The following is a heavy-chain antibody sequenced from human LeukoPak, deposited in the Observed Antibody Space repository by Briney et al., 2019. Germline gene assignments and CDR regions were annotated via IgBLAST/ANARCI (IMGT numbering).Heavy chain of an antibody. CDR2: ISAQHGQT. J-gene: IGHJ4*02. V-gene: IGHV1-18*01. CDR3: ASVISTSFDY. CDR1: GYSENFYG. D-gene: IGHD2-2*01. Sequence: ASVKVSCKTSGYSENFYGITWVRQVAGQGLEWMGWISAQHGQTEYAPNSQDRVTMTTDTYTNTAYMELRSLRSDDTAVYYCASVISTSFDYWGQGTLVTVSS.